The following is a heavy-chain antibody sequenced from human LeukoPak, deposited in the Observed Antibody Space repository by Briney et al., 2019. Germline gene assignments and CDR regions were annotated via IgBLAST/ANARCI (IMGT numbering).Heavy chain of an antibody. CDR2: IYPGDSDT. V-gene: IGHV5-51*01. D-gene: IGHD3-9*01. CDR3: ARLDWVRYYDILTGYAAFDY. Sequence: GESLKISCKGSGYSFTSYWIGWVRQMPGKGLEWMGIIYPGDSDTRYSPSFQGQVTISADKSISTAYLQWSSLKASDNAMYYCARLDWVRYYDILTGYAAFDYWGQGTLVTVSS. J-gene: IGHJ4*02. CDR1: GYSFTSYW.